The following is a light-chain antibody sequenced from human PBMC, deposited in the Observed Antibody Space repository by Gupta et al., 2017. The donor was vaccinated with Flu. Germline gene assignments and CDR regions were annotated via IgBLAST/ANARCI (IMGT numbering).Light chain of an antibody. V-gene: IGLV1-44*01. CDR3: EARDDSLDGSV. CDR1: CDNSGSNT. Sequence: VTIACSGSCDNSGSNTVNWYQQFPGKAPNLVIYGNNQRPSGVPDRFSGSKSGNSASLTISGLQAEDEADYYCEARDDSLDGSVFGGGTKLTVL. J-gene: IGLJ2*01. CDR2: GNN.